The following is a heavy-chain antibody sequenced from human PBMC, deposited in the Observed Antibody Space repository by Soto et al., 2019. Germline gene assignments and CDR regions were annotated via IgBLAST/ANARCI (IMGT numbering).Heavy chain of an antibody. CDR2: IYYSGST. J-gene: IGHJ4*02. Sequence: PSETLSLTCTFSGGSISRSSYYWGWIRQPPGKGLEWIANIYYSGSTYYNPSLKSRVTISIDTSKNQFSLQLSSVTAADTAVYYCARSYDVLTYYFDYWGQGSLVTVSS. CDR3: ARSYDVLTYYFDY. CDR1: GGSISRSSYY. D-gene: IGHD3-9*01. V-gene: IGHV4-39*01.